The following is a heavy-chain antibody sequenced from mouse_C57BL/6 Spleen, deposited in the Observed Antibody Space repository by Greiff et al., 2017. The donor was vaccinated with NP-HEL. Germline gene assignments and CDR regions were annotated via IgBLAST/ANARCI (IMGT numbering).Heavy chain of an antibody. Sequence: EVQLVESGPGLVKPSQSLSLTCSVTGYSITSGYYWNWIRQFPGNKLEWMGYISYDGSNNYNPSLKNRISITRDTSKNQFFLKLNAVTTEDTATYYCARERGLGQGDWYFDVWGTGTTVTVSS. V-gene: IGHV3-6*01. J-gene: IGHJ1*03. CDR2: ISYDGSN. CDR1: GYSITSGYY. D-gene: IGHD4-1*01. CDR3: ARERGLGQGDWYFDV.